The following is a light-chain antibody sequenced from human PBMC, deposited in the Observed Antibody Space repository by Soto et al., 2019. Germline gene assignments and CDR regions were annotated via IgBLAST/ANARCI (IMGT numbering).Light chain of an antibody. V-gene: IGKV3-20*01. J-gene: IGKJ2*01. Sequence: DSVLTQSPGTLSLSPGERATLSCRDSQSVSSTYLAWYQQTPGQAPRLLIFGASSRATGVPDRFSGSGSGTDFTLTISRLEPEDFAVYYCQQYGRTPPMYTFGQGTKLEIK. CDR1: QSVSSTY. CDR2: GAS. CDR3: QQYGRTPPMYT.